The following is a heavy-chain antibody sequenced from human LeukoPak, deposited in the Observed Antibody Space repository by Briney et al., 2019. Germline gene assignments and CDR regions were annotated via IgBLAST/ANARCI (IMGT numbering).Heavy chain of an antibody. CDR2: IKQDGSEK. CDR1: GFTFSLYW. Sequence: QPGGSLRLSCAASGFTFSLYWMNWVRRAPGKGLEWVANIKQDGSEKNYVDSVKGRFTISRDSAKNSLYLQMNNLRVEDTAMYYCAGGTGFIIKDWGQGTLVTVSS. CDR3: AGGTGFIIKD. J-gene: IGHJ4*02. V-gene: IGHV3-7*03. D-gene: IGHD3-9*01.